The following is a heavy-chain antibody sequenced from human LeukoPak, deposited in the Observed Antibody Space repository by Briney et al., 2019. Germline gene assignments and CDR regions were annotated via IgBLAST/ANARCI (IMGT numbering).Heavy chain of an antibody. CDR1: GDSISSNY. V-gene: IGHV4-59*12. CDR3: ARDPNYSSGPFDS. D-gene: IGHD6-19*01. J-gene: IGHJ4*02. Sequence: SETLSLTCTVSGDSISSNYWTWIRQPPGKGLEWIGYIYHSGSTNYDPSLKSRVIMSVDTSKNQFSLKLSSVTAADTAVYYCARDPNYSSGPFDSWGQGTLVTVSS. CDR2: IYHSGST.